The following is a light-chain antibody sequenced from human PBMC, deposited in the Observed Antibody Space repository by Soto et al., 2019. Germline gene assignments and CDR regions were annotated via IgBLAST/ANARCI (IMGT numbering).Light chain of an antibody. CDR2: KVS. J-gene: IGKJ1*01. CDR1: QSLVYSEGHTN. V-gene: IGKV2-30*01. Sequence: DVVMTQSPLSLPVTLGQPASISCRSSQSLVYSEGHTNMKWFQQRPGQSPRRLISKVSNRASGVLDRFSCSGSGTYFSPKISRVEAWDGGVYYVIQGTHWPRTVGQGTNVDIK. CDR3: IQGTHWPRT.